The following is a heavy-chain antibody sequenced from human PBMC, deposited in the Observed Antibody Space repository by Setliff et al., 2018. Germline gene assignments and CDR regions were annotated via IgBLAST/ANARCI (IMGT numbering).Heavy chain of an antibody. CDR3: ARGRNIAARLLDS. J-gene: IGHJ4*02. Sequence: PSETLSLTCTVSGGSISGASIRSYYWSWIRQPPGKGLEFIGYVYYSGSTNYNPSLKSRVTISVDTSKDQFSLKVISMTAADTAVYYCARGRNIAARLLDSWGQGTLVTVSS. D-gene: IGHD6-6*01. CDR1: GGSISGASIRSYY. CDR2: VYYSGST. V-gene: IGHV4-59*12.